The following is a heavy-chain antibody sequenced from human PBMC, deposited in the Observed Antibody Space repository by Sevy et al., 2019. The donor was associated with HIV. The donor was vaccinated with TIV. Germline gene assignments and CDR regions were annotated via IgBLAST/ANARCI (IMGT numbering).Heavy chain of an antibody. CDR3: ARGPPDGSYDYFDY. CDR2: ISGSSNYV. Sequence: GGSLRLSCAASGFTFSSFNMNWVRQAPGKGLEWVSSISGSSNYVYYADSVKGRFTISRDNAKNSLYLQMYSLRGEDTAVYYCARGPPDGSYDYFDYWGQGTLVIVSS. V-gene: IGHV3-21*01. D-gene: IGHD1-26*01. J-gene: IGHJ4*02. CDR1: GFTFSSFN.